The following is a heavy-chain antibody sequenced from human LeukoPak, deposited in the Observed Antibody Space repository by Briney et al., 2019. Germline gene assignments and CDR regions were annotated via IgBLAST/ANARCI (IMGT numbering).Heavy chain of an antibody. J-gene: IGHJ4*02. Sequence: WASVTVSCKAFGYTFTAYAIHWVRQAPGQTLEWLAWISPANGYTRSSQEIQGRVTITRDTSASTAYMELSSLRSEDMAVYYCAIRDGQRDHWGQGTLVTVSS. D-gene: IGHD5-24*01. CDR2: ISPANGYT. V-gene: IGHV1-3*03. CDR1: GYTFTAYA. CDR3: AIRDGQRDH.